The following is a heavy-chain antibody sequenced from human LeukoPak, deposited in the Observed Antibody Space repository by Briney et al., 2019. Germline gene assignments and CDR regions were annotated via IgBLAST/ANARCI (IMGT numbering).Heavy chain of an antibody. CDR2: IYYSGST. J-gene: IGHJ5*02. V-gene: IGHV4-38-2*02. CDR1: GYSISSGYY. Sequence: PSETLSLTCTVSGYSISSGYYWGWIRQPPGKGLEWIGSIYYSGSTYYNPSLKSRVTISVDTSKNQFSLKLSSVTAADTAVYYCASDIRVWGSYRYELWFDPWGQGTLVTVSS. CDR3: ASDIRVWGSYRYELWFDP. D-gene: IGHD3-16*02.